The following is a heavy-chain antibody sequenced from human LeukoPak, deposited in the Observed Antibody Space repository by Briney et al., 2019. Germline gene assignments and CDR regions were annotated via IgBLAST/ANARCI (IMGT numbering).Heavy chain of an antibody. D-gene: IGHD3-10*01. V-gene: IGHV3-30*02. CDR1: GFTFSSYG. Sequence: GGSLRLSCAASGFTFSSYGMHWVRQAPGKGLEWVAFIRYDGSNKYYADSVKGRFTISRDNSKNTLYLQMNSLRAEDTAVYYCAKPLGTYYYGSGSYSDAFDIWGQGTMVTVSS. CDR3: AKPLGTYYYGSGSYSDAFDI. CDR2: IRYDGSNK. J-gene: IGHJ3*02.